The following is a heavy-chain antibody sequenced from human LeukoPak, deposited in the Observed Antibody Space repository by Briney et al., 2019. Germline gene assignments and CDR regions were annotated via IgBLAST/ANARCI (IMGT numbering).Heavy chain of an antibody. CDR2: IDWDDDK. J-gene: IGHJ4*02. V-gene: IGHV2-70*20. D-gene: IGHD3-3*01. CDR3: ARILRFLEWLLSPLQFDY. Sequence: SGPALVKPTQTLTLICTFSGFSLSTSGMCVSWVRQPPGKALEWLALIDWDDDKYYSTSLKSRVTSYKDTSKNQVVLTMTNMDPVDTATYYCARILRFLEWLLSPLQFDYWGQGTLVTVSS. CDR1: GFSLSTSGMC.